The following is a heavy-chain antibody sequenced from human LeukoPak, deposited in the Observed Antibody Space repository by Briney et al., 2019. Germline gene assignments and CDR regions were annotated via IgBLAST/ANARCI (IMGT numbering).Heavy chain of an antibody. Sequence: PSETLSLTCTVSGGSISSYYWSWIRQPPGKGLEWVGEINHSGSTNYNPSLKSRVTISVDTSKNQFSLKLSSVTAADTAVYYCARMAAAGTEFDYWGQGTLVTVSS. V-gene: IGHV4-34*01. J-gene: IGHJ4*02. CDR3: ARMAAAGTEFDY. D-gene: IGHD6-13*01. CDR1: GGSISSYY. CDR2: INHSGST.